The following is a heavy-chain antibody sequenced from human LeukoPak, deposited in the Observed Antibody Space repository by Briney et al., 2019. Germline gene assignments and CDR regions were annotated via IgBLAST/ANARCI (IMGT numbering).Heavy chain of an antibody. V-gene: IGHV4-61*02. CDR1: GGSISSGSYY. D-gene: IGHD2-8*01. Sequence: PSQTLPLTCTVSGGSISSGSYYWSWIRQPAGKGLEWIGRIYTSGSTNYNPSLKSRVTISVDTSKNQFSLKLSSVTAADTAVYYCAREPMDGMDVWGQGTTVTVSS. CDR2: IYTSGST. J-gene: IGHJ6*02. CDR3: AREPMDGMDV.